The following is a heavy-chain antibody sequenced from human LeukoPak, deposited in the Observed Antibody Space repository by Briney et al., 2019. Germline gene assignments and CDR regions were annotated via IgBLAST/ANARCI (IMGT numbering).Heavy chain of an antibody. V-gene: IGHV1-69*13. J-gene: IGHJ3*02. CDR3: ARAMERLVDGYNDAFDI. D-gene: IGHD5-24*01. Sequence: SVKVSCKASGGTFSSYAISWVRQAPGQGLEWMGGIIPIFGTANYAQKFQGRVTITADESTSTAYMELSSLRSEDAAVYYCARAMERLVDGYNDAFDIWGQGTMVTVSS. CDR2: IIPIFGTA. CDR1: GGTFSSYA.